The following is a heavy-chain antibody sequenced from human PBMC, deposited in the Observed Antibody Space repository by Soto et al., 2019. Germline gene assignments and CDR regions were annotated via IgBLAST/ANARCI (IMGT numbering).Heavy chain of an antibody. D-gene: IGHD6-6*01. Sequence: GGSLRLSCAASGFTVSSNYMSWVHQAPGKGLEWVSVIYSGGSTYYADSVKGRFTISRDNSKNTLYLQMNSLRAEDTAVYYCARYSSSSAKNYYYYGMDVWGQGTTVTVSS. CDR3: ARYSSSSAKNYYYYGMDV. CDR1: GFTVSSNY. V-gene: IGHV3-53*01. J-gene: IGHJ6*02. CDR2: IYSGGST.